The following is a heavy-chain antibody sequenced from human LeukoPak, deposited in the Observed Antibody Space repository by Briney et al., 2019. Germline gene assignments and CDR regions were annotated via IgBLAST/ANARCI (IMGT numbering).Heavy chain of an antibody. CDR3: AREDGYYYDSSGYSNWFDP. CDR1: GGSISSYY. D-gene: IGHD3-22*01. V-gene: IGHV4-4*07. Sequence: SETLSLTCTVSGGSISSYYWSWIRQPAVKGLEWIGRIYTSGSTNYNPSLKNRVTMSVDTSKNQFSLKLSSVTAADTAVYYCAREDGYYYDSSGYSNWFDPWGQGTLVTVSS. J-gene: IGHJ5*02. CDR2: IYTSGST.